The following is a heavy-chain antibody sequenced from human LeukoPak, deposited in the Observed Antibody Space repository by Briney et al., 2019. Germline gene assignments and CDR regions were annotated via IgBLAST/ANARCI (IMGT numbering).Heavy chain of an antibody. D-gene: IGHD3-3*01. V-gene: IGHV1-18*01. CDR2: ISAYNGNT. Sequence: ASVKVSCKASGYTFTSYGISWVRQAPGQGLEWMGWISAYNGNTNYAQKLQGRVTMTTDTSTSTAYMELRSLRSDDTAVYYCAREAYDFWNGYYVYWGQGTLVTVSS. CDR1: GYTFTSYG. CDR3: AREAYDFWNGYYVY. J-gene: IGHJ4*02.